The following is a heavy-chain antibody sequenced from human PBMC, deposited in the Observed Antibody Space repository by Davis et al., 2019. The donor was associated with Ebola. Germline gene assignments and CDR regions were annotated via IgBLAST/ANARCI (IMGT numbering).Heavy chain of an antibody. J-gene: IGHJ3*02. CDR2: ITSSGSTI. CDR1: GFTFSDYY. D-gene: IGHD6-6*01. CDR3: ARDQGAIAARPSAFDM. V-gene: IGHV3-11*04. Sequence: GESLKISCAASGFTFSDYYMSWIRQAPGKGLEWVSYITSSGSTIYYADSVKGRFTISRDNAKNSLYLQMNSLRDEDTAVYYCARDQGAIAARPSAFDMWGQGTMVTVSS.